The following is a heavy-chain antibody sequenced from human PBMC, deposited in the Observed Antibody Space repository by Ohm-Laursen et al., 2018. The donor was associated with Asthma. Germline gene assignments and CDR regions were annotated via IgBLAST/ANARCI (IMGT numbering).Heavy chain of an antibody. CDR2: MYYIGSP. CDR1: GASITRNF. D-gene: IGHD4-17*01. Sequence: SDTLPLTCAVSGASITRNFWGWIRQSPGKGLEWIGSMYYIGSPKYNPSLESRVTMSVDTSKNQFSLRLSSLTAADTAVYYCARDTVNAFENWGQGLMVTVSS. V-gene: IGHV4-59*01. J-gene: IGHJ3*02. CDR3: ARDTVNAFEN.